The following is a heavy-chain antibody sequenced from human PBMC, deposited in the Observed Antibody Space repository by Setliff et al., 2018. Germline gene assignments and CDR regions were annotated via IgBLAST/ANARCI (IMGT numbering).Heavy chain of an antibody. J-gene: IGHJ4*02. D-gene: IGHD2-15*01. Sequence: PSETLSLTCTVSGGSTSSHYWTWIRQPAGKGLEWIGRLYTSGDTNYNPSLKSRVSMSLDTSKNQFSLKLNSVTAADTAVYYCARDRVVVLAGRRGFYFDYWGQGTLVTVSS. CDR1: GGSTSSHY. V-gene: IGHV4-4*07. CDR3: ARDRVVVLAGRRGFYFDY. CDR2: LYTSGDT.